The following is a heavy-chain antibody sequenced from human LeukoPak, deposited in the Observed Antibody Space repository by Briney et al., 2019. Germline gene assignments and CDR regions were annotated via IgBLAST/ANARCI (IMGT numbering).Heavy chain of an antibody. CDR2: IYYSGSI. V-gene: IGHV4-28*05. D-gene: IGHD2-2*01. CDR3: ARTSIVVVPAAVHYYYYGMDV. J-gene: IGHJ6*02. CDR1: GYSISSSNW. Sequence: SETLSLTCAVSGYSISSSNWWGWIRQPPGKGLEWIGYIYYSGSIYYNPSLKSRVTISVDTSKNQFSLKLSSVTAADTAVYYCARTSIVVVPAAVHYYYYGMDVWGQGTTVTVSS.